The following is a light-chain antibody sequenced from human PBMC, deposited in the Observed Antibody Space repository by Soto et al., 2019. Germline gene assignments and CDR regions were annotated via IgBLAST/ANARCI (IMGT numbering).Light chain of an antibody. V-gene: IGKV1-8*01. CDR1: QSISSY. CDR2: AAS. Sequence: IRMTQSPSSFSASTGDRVTITCRASQSISSYLAWYQQKPGKAPKLLIYAASTLQSGVPSRFSGSGSGTDFTLTISCLQSEDFATYYCQQYYSYPLTFGEGTKLEIK. CDR3: QQYYSYPLT. J-gene: IGKJ4*01.